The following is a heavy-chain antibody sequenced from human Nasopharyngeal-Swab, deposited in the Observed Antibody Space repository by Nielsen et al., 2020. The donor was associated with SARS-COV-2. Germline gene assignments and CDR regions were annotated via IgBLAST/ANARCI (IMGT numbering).Heavy chain of an antibody. CDR3: ARVLDCSGGSCYSTGWFDP. J-gene: IGHJ5*02. D-gene: IGHD2-15*01. Sequence: WIRQPSGKGLEWIGYIYYSGSTNYNPSLKSRVTISVDTSKNQFSLKLSSVTAADTAVYYCARVLDCSGGSCYSTGWFDPWGQGTLVTVSS. V-gene: IGHV4-59*01. CDR2: IYYSGST.